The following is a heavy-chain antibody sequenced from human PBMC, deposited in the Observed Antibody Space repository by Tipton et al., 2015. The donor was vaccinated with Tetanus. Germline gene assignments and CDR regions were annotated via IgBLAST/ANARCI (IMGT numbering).Heavy chain of an antibody. CDR2: ISSSSSTI. Sequence: SLRLSCAASGFTFSSYSMNWVRQAPGKGLEWVSNISSSSSTIYYADSVKGRFTISRDNAKNSLYLQMNSLRAEDTADYFCVRALQRVGAKNAFDIWGQGTMVTVSS. CDR1: GFTFSSYS. J-gene: IGHJ3*02. CDR3: VRALQRVGAKNAFDI. D-gene: IGHD1-26*01. V-gene: IGHV3-48*04.